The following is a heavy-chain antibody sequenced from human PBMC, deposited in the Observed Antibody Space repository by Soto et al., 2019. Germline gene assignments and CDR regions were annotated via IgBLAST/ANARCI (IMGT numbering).Heavy chain of an antibody. D-gene: IGHD5-12*01. CDR2: ISGSGGST. CDR1: GFTFSSYA. V-gene: IGHV3-23*01. J-gene: IGHJ4*02. Sequence: GGSLRLSCAASGFTFSSYAMSWVRQAPGKGLEWVSAISGSGGSTYYADSVKGRFTISRDNSKNTLYLQMNSLRAEDTAVYYCAKDRLRFGPASAFFDYWGQGTLVTVSS. CDR3: AKDRLRFGPASAFFDY.